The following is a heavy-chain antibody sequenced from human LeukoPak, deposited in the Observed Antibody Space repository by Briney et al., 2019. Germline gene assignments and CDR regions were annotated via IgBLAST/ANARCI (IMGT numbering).Heavy chain of an antibody. Sequence: GRSLRLSCAASGFTFDDYAMHWVRQAPGKGLEWVSGISWNSGSIGYADSVKGRFTISRDNAKNSLYLQMNSLRAEDTALYYCAKDIRDGYTNTLDYWGQGTLVTVSS. CDR2: ISWNSGSI. J-gene: IGHJ4*02. CDR3: AKDIRDGYTNTLDY. D-gene: IGHD5-24*01. V-gene: IGHV3-9*01. CDR1: GFTFDDYA.